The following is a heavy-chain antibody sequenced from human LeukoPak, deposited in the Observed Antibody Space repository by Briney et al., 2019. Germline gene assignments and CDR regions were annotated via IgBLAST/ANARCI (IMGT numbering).Heavy chain of an antibody. Sequence: GGSLRLSCAASGFAFSNYNMNWVRQAPGKGLEWVSYISSSSGIIYYADSVKGRFTISRDNAKNSLYLQMDSLRVEDTAVYYCATDFNKGFDPWGQGTLVTVSS. CDR1: GFAFSNYN. V-gene: IGHV3-48*04. D-gene: IGHD1/OR15-1a*01. CDR3: ATDFNKGFDP. CDR2: ISSSSGII. J-gene: IGHJ5*02.